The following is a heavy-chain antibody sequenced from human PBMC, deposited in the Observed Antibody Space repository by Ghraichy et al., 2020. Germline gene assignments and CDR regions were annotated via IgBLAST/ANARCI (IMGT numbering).Heavy chain of an antibody. CDR3: ARDGTTTGNYDFWSGYSYDYYGMDV. D-gene: IGHD3-3*01. CDR2: ISSSSSYI. CDR1: GFTFSSYS. J-gene: IGHJ6*02. Sequence: GGSLRLSCAASGFTFSSYSMNWVRQAPGKGLEWVSSISSSSSYIYYADSVKGRFTISRDNAKNSLYLQMNSLRAEDTAVYYCARDGTTTGNYDFWSGYSYDYYGMDVWGQGTTVTVSS. V-gene: IGHV3-21*01.